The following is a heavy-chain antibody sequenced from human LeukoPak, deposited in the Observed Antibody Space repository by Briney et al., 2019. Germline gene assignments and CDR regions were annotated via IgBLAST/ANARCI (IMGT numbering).Heavy chain of an antibody. CDR2: IWYGGSNK. Sequence: PAGGSLRLSCAASGITFSSYGMHWVRQAPGKGLEWVAVIWYGGSNKYYADSVKGRFTISRDNSKNTLYLQMNSLRAEDTAVYYCARDVGGYSNAFDIWGQGTMVTVSS. D-gene: IGHD1-26*01. CDR1: GITFSSYG. CDR3: ARDVGGYSNAFDI. J-gene: IGHJ3*02. V-gene: IGHV3-33*08.